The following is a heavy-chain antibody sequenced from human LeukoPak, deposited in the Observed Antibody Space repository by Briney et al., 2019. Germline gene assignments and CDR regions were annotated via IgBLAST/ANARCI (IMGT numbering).Heavy chain of an antibody. Sequence: GGSLRLSCAASEFTFSSYGMHGAREAPGKGGEWVAVIWYDGSNKYYADSVKGRFTISRDNSKNTVYLQMNSLRVEDTAVYYCARDQRPGWGEYFQHWGQGTLVTVSS. CDR2: IWYDGSNK. CDR1: EFTFSSYG. CDR3: ARDQRPGWGEYFQH. J-gene: IGHJ1*01. V-gene: IGHV3-33*01. D-gene: IGHD3-16*01.